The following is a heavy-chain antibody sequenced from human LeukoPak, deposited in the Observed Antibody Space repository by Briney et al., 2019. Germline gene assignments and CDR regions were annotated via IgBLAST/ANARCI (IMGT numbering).Heavy chain of an antibody. J-gene: IGHJ4*02. CDR3: ARLKTVAGYYFDY. CDR1: GGSISSYY. D-gene: IGHD6-19*01. V-gene: IGHV4-59*08. Sequence: SETLSLTCTVSGGSISSYYWSWIRQPPGEGLEWIGYIYYSGSTNYNPSLKSRVTISVDTSKNQFSLKLSSVTAADTAVYYCARLKTVAGYYFDYWGQGTLVTVSS. CDR2: IYYSGST.